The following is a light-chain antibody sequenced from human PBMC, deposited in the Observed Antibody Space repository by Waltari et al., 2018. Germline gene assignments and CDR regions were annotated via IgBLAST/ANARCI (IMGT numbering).Light chain of an antibody. Sequence: VLTQSPATLSLSPGAGATLSCRASQSISTYLAWFHQRPGQAPRLLIYDASNRAAGVPARFSGRGSVTDFTLSISSLEPEDFAVYYCHQRGSWPITVGQGTRLEIK. CDR2: DAS. J-gene: IGKJ5*01. CDR1: QSISTY. CDR3: HQRGSWPIT. V-gene: IGKV3-11*01.